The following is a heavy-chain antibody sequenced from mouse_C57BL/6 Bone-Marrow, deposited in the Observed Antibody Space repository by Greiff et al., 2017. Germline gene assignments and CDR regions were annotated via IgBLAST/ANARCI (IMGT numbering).Heavy chain of an antibody. CDR2: IHPTSGST. D-gene: IGHD5-1-1*01. CDR1: GYTFTSYW. J-gene: IGHJ3*01. CDR3: ARKAYQFAY. V-gene: IGHV1-64*01. Sequence: VQLQQPGAELVKPGASVKLSCKASGYTFTSYWMPWVKQRPGQGLEWIGMIHPTSGSTNYNEKFKSKATLTVYKSSSTAYMQLSSLTSEESAVFYCARKAYQFAYWGQGTLVTVSA.